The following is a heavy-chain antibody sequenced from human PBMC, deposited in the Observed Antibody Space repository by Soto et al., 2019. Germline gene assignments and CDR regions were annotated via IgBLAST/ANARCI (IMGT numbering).Heavy chain of an antibody. CDR1: GFTFSTYA. Sequence: GGSLRLSGAASGFTFSTYAMQWVRQAPGKGLEWVALMSYDGTNEYYADSVKGRFTISRDNSKNTLYLQINSLRAEDTAVYYSGQDIPHSSGYFFPVRLNAMDVWGQGTKVTVSS. D-gene: IGHD3-22*01. CDR3: GQDIPHSSGYFFPVRLNAMDV. CDR2: MSYDGTNE. V-gene: IGHV3-30*18. J-gene: IGHJ6*02.